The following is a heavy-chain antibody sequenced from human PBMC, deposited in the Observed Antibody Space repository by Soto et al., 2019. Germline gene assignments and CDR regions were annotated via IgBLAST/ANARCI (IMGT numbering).Heavy chain of an antibody. Sequence: QVQLQQWGAGLLKPSETLSLTCAVYGGSFSGYYWSWIRQPQGKGLEWIGEINHSGSTNYNPSLKSRVTISVDTSKNQFSLKLSSVTAADTAVYYCARGLRDIVVVPAAIAPYYYYGMDVWGQGTTVTVSS. J-gene: IGHJ6*02. CDR2: INHSGST. CDR1: GGSFSGYY. CDR3: ARGLRDIVVVPAAIAPYYYYGMDV. D-gene: IGHD2-2*02. V-gene: IGHV4-34*01.